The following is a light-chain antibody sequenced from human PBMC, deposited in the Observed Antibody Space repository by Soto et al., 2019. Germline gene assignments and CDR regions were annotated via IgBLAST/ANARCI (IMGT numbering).Light chain of an antibody. J-gene: IGKJ4*01. CDR3: QQYYSYPPLT. CDR2: AAS. V-gene: IGKV1-8*01. Sequence: AIRMTQSPSSLSASTGDRVTITCRASQGISSYLAWYQQKPGKAPKLLIYAASTLQSGVPSRFSGSGSGIDFTLNIRCLQSEDFANYYCQQYYSYPPLTLAGGTKVEIK. CDR1: QGISSY.